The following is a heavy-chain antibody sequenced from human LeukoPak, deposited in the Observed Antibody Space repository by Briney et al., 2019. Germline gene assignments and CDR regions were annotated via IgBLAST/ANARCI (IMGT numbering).Heavy chain of an antibody. CDR2: IYTSGGT. Sequence: PSETLSLTCTISGGSISNYYWSWIRQPAGKGLEWIGRIYTSGGTNYNPSLKSRVTMSVDTSKSQFSLKVTSVTAADTAVYYCARQVITGDNGRGWFDPWGQGTLVTVSS. V-gene: IGHV4-4*07. CDR3: ARQVITGDNGRGWFDP. D-gene: IGHD7-27*01. J-gene: IGHJ5*02. CDR1: GGSISNYY.